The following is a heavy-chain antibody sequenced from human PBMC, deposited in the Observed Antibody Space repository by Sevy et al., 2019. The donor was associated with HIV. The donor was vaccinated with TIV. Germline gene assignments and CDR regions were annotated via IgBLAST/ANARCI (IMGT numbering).Heavy chain of an antibody. V-gene: IGHV3-49*03. CDR1: GFSLVDYM. CDR2: IRSQAYGGTT. CDR3: ASCSGPHIGCQYNYYYMDV. D-gene: IGHD3-10*02. J-gene: IGHJ6*03. Sequence: GGSLRLSCRPSGFSLVDYMVMWFRQGPGKGLEWVGLIRSQAYGGTTEYAASVRGRFSLSRDDSKTIAYLHLNSLRVEDTAVYSCASCSGPHIGCQYNYYYMDVWGKGATVTVSS.